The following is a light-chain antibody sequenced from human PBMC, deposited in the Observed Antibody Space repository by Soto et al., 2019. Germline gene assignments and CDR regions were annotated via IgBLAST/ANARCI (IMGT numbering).Light chain of an antibody. CDR1: QGISSY. J-gene: IGKJ4*01. V-gene: IGKV1-9*01. Sequence: DIQLTQSPSFLSASVGDRVTITCRASQGISSYLAWYQQKPGKAPKLLIYAASSLQSGVPSRFSGSGSGTEFTLTISSLQPEDFATYYCQRFNTYPLTFGGGTKVDIK. CDR2: AAS. CDR3: QRFNTYPLT.